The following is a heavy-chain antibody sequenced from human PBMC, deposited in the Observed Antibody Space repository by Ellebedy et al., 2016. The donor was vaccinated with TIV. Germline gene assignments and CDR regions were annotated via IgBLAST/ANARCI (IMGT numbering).Heavy chain of an antibody. D-gene: IGHD2-2*01. CDR2: IDPSDSYT. Sequence: PGGSLRLSCKASGYSFTKYWITWVRQKPGKGLEWMGRIDPSDSYTNYSPSFQGHVTISTDQSTSTAYLQWGSLKASDSAMYYCARQFCASSSCYGGGADWFDSWGQGTLVTVSS. J-gene: IGHJ5*01. CDR3: ARQFCASSSCYGGGADWFDS. V-gene: IGHV5-10-1*01. CDR1: GYSFTKYW.